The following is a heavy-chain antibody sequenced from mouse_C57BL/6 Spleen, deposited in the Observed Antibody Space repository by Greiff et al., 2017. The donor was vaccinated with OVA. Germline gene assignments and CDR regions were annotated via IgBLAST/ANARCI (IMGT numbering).Heavy chain of an antibody. CDR3: ASRYDYDAMDY. CDR2: ISYDGSN. J-gene: IGHJ4*01. CDR1: GYSITSGYY. V-gene: IGHV3-6*01. Sequence: EVQVVESGPGLVKPSQSLSLTCSVTGYSITSGYYWNWIRQFPGNKLEWMGYISYDGSNNYNPSLKNRISITSDTSKNQFFLKLNSVTTEDTATYYCASRYDYDAMDYWGQGTSVTVSS.